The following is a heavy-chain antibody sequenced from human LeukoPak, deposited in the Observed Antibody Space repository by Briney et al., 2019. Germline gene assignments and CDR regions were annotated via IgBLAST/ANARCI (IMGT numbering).Heavy chain of an antibody. CDR3: ARGKSIGESHDF. J-gene: IGHJ4*02. CDR2: MNPNSGNT. Sequence: GASVKVSCKASGYTFTSYDINWVRQATGQGLEWMGWMNPNSGNTGYAQKFQGRVTITRNTSISTAYMELTSLRSEDTAIYYCARGKSIGESHDFWGQGTLVTVSS. CDR1: GYTFTSYD. D-gene: IGHD4-17*01. V-gene: IGHV1-8*03.